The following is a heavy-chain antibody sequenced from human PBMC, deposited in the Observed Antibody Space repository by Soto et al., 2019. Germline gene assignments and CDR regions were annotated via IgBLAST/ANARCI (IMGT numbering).Heavy chain of an antibody. V-gene: IGHV3-11*01. CDR3: ARALVDVGGGVYSSSTGAYFFDF. CDR2: ISNGGRTL. J-gene: IGHJ4*02. CDR1: GFTFSDYY. D-gene: IGHD6-6*01. Sequence: QVQLVESGGGLVKPGGSLRLSCAASGFTFSDYYMSWIRQAPGKGLEWVSYISNGGRTLYYADSMKGRFTISRDNATNSRYLQINSLRSEDTAVNYCARALVDVGGGVYSSSTGAYFFDFWGQGTLVTVSS.